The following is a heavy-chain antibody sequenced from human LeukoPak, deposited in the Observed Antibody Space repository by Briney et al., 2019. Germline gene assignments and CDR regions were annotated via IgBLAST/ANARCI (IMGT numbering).Heavy chain of an antibody. CDR1: GGSITTYY. J-gene: IGHJ4*02. V-gene: IGHV4-59*12. CDR2: IYHSGST. CDR3: ASLDALDY. Sequence: SETLSLTCTVSGGSITTYYWSWIRQPPGKGLEWIGEIYHSGSTNYNPSLKSRVTISVDKSKNQFSPKLSSVTAADTAVYYCASLDALDYWGQGTLVTVSS. D-gene: IGHD2-2*03.